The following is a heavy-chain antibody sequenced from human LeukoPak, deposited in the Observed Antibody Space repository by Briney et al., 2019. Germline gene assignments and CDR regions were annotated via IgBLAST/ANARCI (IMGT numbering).Heavy chain of an antibody. CDR2: INSDGSST. D-gene: IGHD3-3*01. V-gene: IGHV3-74*01. J-gene: IGHJ5*02. CDR1: GFTFSSYW. Sequence: PGGSLRLSCAASGFTFSSYWMHWVRQAPGKGLVWVSRINSDGSSTSYADSVKGRFTISRDNAKNTLYLQMNSLRAEDTAVYYCAREIVPYYDFWSGYYGNWFDPWGQGTLVTVS. CDR3: AREIVPYYDFWSGYYGNWFDP.